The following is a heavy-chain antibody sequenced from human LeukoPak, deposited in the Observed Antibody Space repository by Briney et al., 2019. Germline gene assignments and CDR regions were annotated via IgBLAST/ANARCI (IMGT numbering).Heavy chain of an antibody. Sequence: SETLSLTCTVSGGSISSSSYYWGWIRQPPGKGLEWIGSIYYSGSTYYNPSLKSRVTISVDTSKNQFSLKLSSVTAADTAVYYCARRVAAAGTGPTIDYWGQGTLVTVSS. J-gene: IGHJ4*02. CDR2: IYYSGST. CDR3: ARRVAAAGTGPTIDY. CDR1: GGSISSSSYY. V-gene: IGHV4-39*01. D-gene: IGHD6-13*01.